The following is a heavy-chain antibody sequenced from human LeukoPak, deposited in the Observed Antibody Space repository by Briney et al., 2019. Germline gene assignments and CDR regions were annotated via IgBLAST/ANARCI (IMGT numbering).Heavy chain of an antibody. J-gene: IGHJ5*02. Sequence: SETLSLTCTVSGGSISSYYWSWIRQPPGKGLEWIGYIYYIGSTNYTPSLKSRVTISVDTSKNQVSLKLSSVTAADTAVYYCARGGHMVRGVIIASRRLDPWGQGTLVTVSS. CDR2: IYYIGST. CDR1: GGSISSYY. CDR3: ARGGHMVRGVIIASRRLDP. D-gene: IGHD3-10*01. V-gene: IGHV4-59*12.